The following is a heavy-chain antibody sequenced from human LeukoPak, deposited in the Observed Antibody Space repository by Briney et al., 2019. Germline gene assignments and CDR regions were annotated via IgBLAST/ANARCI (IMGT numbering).Heavy chain of an antibody. J-gene: IGHJ4*02. CDR2: ISYDGSNK. CDR3: ALRDGYNLYYFDY. D-gene: IGHD5-24*01. V-gene: IGHV3-30*03. CDR1: GFTFSSYS. Sequence: PGGSLRLSCAASGFTFSSYSMNWVRQAPGKGLEWVAVISYDGSNKYYADSVKGRFTISRDNSKNTLYLQMNSLRAEDTAVYYCALRDGYNLYYFDYWGQGTLVTVSS.